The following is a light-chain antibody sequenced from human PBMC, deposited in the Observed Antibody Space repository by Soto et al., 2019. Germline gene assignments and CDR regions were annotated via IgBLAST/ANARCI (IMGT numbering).Light chain of an antibody. CDR1: QSVSSY. Sequence: EIVLTQSPATLSLSPGERATLSCRASQSVSSYLAWYQQKPGQAPRLLIYDASNRATGIPARVSGSGSGTDFTLTISSLGPEDFAVYYCQQRSNWPPGGPFGEGTKVEIK. CDR2: DAS. CDR3: QQRSNWPPGGP. V-gene: IGKV3-11*01. J-gene: IGKJ4*01.